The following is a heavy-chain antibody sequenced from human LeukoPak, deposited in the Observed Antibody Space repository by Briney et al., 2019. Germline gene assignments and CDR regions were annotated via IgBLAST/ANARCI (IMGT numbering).Heavy chain of an antibody. CDR1: GGSISSYY. CDR3: ARVNYCSSTSCPTGSDAFDI. CDR2: IYYSGST. D-gene: IGHD2-2*01. Sequence: SETLSLTCTVSGGSISSYYWSWIRQPPGKGLEWIGYIYYSGSTNYNPSLKSRVTISVDTSKNQFSLKLSSVTAADTAVYYRARVNYCSSTSCPTGSDAFDIWGQGTMVTVSS. V-gene: IGHV4-59*01. J-gene: IGHJ3*02.